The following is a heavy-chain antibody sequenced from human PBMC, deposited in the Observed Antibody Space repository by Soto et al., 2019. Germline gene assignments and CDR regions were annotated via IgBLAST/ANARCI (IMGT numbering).Heavy chain of an antibody. J-gene: IGHJ4*02. CDR1: GYTFTSYG. CDR3: ARAPSWYNFDY. V-gene: IGHV1-18*01. D-gene: IGHD6-13*01. Sequence: ASVKVSCKASGYTFTSYGISWVRQAPGQGLEWMGWISAFNGNTYYAQKLQGRVTITTDTSTSTAYMELSSLRSDDTAVYYCARAPSWYNFDYWGQGTLVTVSS. CDR2: ISAFNGNT.